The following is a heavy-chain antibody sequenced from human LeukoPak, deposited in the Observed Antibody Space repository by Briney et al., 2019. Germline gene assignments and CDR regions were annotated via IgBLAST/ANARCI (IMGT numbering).Heavy chain of an antibody. CDR1: GESFSRYF. CDR2: INHSGGT. J-gene: IGHJ3*02. D-gene: IGHD5-24*01. Sequence: SETLSLTCAVSGESFSRYFLSWLRQTPEKGLEWIGEINHSGGTNYKPSLKSRVTISVGPSKNQFSLRVTSVTASDAGVYYCASPRDGRYTFDIWGQGTPVTVSS. CDR3: ASPRDGRYTFDI. V-gene: IGHV4-34*01.